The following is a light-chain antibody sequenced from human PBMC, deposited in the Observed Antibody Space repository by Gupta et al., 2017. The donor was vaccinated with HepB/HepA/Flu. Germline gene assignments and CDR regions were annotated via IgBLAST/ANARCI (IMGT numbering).Light chain of an antibody. J-gene: IGKJ4*01. Sequence: DIQLTQSPSLLSASIGDRVTITCRASQAISSSLAWFQQKPGKAPKLLIYAASTVQSGIPSRFSGGGSGTEFTLTISSLQPEDFAAYYCQQFHHSPLTFGGGTKVEI. CDR1: QAISSS. CDR3: QQFHHSPLT. V-gene: IGKV1-9*01. CDR2: AAS.